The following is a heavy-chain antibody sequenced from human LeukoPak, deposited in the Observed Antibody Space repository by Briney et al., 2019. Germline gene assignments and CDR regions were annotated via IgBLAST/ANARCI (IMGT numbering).Heavy chain of an antibody. V-gene: IGHV4-34*01. D-gene: IGHD3-22*01. CDR1: GGSFSGYY. Sequence: SETLSLTCAVYGGSFSGYYWGWIRQPPGKGLEWIGEINHSGSTNYNPSLKSRVTISVDTSKNQFSLKLSSVTAADTAVYYCARENDSSGRYYYYYMDVWGKGTTVTVFS. CDR2: INHSGST. CDR3: ARENDSSGRYYYYYMDV. J-gene: IGHJ6*03.